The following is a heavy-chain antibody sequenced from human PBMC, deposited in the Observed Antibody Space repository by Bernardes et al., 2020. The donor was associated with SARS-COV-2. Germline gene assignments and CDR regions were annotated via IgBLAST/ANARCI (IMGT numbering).Heavy chain of an antibody. D-gene: IGHD3-9*01. V-gene: IGHV1-69*04. J-gene: IGHJ5*02. Sequence: SVKVSCKASGGTFSSYAISWVRQAPGQGLEWMGRIIPILGIANYAQKFQGRVTITADKSTSTAYMELSSLRSEDTAVYYCARARRRVLRYFDWYDPWGQGTLVTVSS. CDR3: ARARRRVLRYFDWYDP. CDR1: GGTFSSYA. CDR2: IIPILGIA.